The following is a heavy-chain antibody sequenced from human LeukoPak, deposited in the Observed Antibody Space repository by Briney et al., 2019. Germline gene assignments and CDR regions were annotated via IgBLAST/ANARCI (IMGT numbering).Heavy chain of an antibody. J-gene: IGHJ4*02. D-gene: IGHD6-19*01. Sequence: GGSLRLSCAASGFTFSSYGMHWVRQAPGKGLEWVSAISGSGGSTYYADSVKGRFTISRDNSKNTLYLQMNSLRAEDTAVYYCAKDQQWPDSIDYWGQGTLVTVSS. CDR3: AKDQQWPDSIDY. CDR1: GFTFSSYG. V-gene: IGHV3-23*01. CDR2: ISGSGGST.